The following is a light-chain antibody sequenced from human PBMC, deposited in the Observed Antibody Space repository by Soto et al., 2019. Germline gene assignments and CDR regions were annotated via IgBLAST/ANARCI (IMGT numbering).Light chain of an antibody. Sequence: EIVLTQSPGTLSLSPGERATLSCRASQSVSSNYLAWYQQKPGQAPRLLIYGASSRATAIPDRFSGSGSGTEFTLTISRLGPEDFAVYYCQQYDSSPYTFGQGTKLEIK. J-gene: IGKJ2*01. CDR3: QQYDSSPYT. V-gene: IGKV3-20*01. CDR2: GAS. CDR1: QSVSSNY.